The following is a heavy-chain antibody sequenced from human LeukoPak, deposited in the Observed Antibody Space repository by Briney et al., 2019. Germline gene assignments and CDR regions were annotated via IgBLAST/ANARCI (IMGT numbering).Heavy chain of an antibody. CDR2: ISWNSGSI. V-gene: IGHV3-9*01. CDR1: GFTFDDYA. J-gene: IGHJ4*02. D-gene: IGHD2-15*01. CDR3: ARDPLPYCSGGSCLGY. Sequence: GGSLRLPCAASGFTFDDYAMHWVRQAPGKGLEWVSGISWNSGSIGYADSVKGRFTISRDNAKNSLYLQMNSLRAEDTAVYYCARDPLPYCSGGSCLGYWGQGTLVTVSS.